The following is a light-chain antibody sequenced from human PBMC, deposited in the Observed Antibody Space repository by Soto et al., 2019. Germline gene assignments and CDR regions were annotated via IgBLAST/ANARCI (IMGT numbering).Light chain of an antibody. CDR1: QSVSKY. CDR2: GAS. CDR3: QQRSNWLT. V-gene: IGKV3-11*01. Sequence: EIVLTQSPGTLALSPGEGATLSCRASQSVSKYLAWYQQKPGQAPRLLIYGASSRATGIPARFSGSGSGTDFTLTISSLEPEDFAVYYCQQRSNWLTFGGGTKVDIK. J-gene: IGKJ4*01.